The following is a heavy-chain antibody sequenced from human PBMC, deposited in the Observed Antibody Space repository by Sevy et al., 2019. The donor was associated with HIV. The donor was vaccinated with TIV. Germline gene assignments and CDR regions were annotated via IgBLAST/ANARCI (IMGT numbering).Heavy chain of an antibody. CDR2: IYSGGST. J-gene: IGHJ3*02. CDR1: GFTVSSNY. Sequence: GGSLRLSCAASGFTVSSNYMSWVRQAPGKGLEWVSVIYSGGSTYYADSVKGRFTISRDNSKNTLYLQMNSLRAEDTAVYYCAFGHPRGGGLGAFDIWGQGTMVTVSS. CDR3: AFGHPRGGGLGAFDI. D-gene: IGHD3-16*01. V-gene: IGHV3-53*01.